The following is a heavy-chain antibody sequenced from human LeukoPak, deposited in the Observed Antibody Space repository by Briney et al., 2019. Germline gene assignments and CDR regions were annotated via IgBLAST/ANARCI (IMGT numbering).Heavy chain of an antibody. J-gene: IGHJ4*02. CDR1: GGSISSYY. V-gene: IGHV4-4*07. D-gene: IGHD6-19*01. Sequence: SETLSLTCSVSGGSISSYYWSWIRQTAGKGLEWIGRTYTSGSTNYNPSLKSRVTMSVDTSKNQFSLKLSSVTAADTAVYYCARGVGSSGWFDYWGQGTLVAVSS. CDR2: TYTSGST. CDR3: ARGVGSSGWFDY.